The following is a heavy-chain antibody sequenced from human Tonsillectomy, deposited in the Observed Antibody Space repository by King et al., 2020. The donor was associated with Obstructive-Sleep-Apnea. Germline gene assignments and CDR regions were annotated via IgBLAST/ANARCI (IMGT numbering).Heavy chain of an antibody. V-gene: IGHV3-30*02. CDR3: AKDDPGGNYF. CDR2: KWNDGSNI. D-gene: IGHD4-23*01. J-gene: IGHJ4*02. Sequence: VQLVESGGGVVQPGGSLRLSCAASGFTFSSYGMHWVRQAPGKGLEWVAFKWNDGSNIYYADSVKGRFTISRDNSKNTVYLQMNSLRPEDTAVYYCAKDDPGGNYFWGQGTLVTVSS. CDR1: GFTFSSYG.